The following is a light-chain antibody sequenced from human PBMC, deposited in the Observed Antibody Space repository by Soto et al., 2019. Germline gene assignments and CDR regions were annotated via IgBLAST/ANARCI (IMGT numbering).Light chain of an antibody. Sequence: QLVLAQPPSASGSPGQSVTISCTGTASDVGGYNYVSWFQHHPGNAPKLIIYEVTKRPSGVPDRLSGSKSGNTASLTVSGLQVEDEAEDYCCSYGGRVNLVFGGGTKVTVL. CDR2: EVT. CDR3: CSYGGRVNLV. J-gene: IGLJ2*01. V-gene: IGLV2-8*01. CDR1: ASDVGGYNY.